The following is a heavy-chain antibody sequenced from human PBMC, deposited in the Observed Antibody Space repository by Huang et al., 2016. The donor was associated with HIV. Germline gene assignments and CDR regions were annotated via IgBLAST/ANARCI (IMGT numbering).Heavy chain of an antibody. J-gene: IGHJ4*02. V-gene: IGHV3-30*18. CDR3: AKESRWFSDFDH. D-gene: IGHD2-15*01. CDR2: ISYDGRSQ. CDR1: GFKLSGFG. Sequence: QVHLVESGGGVVQPGGSLRLSCAASGFKLSGFGMHGVRQVPGKGLEWVAVISYDGRSQFYTDSVKGRFTISRDNSDNTLSLQMKGLRPDDTAVYYCAKESRWFSDFDHWGQGVLVSVSS.